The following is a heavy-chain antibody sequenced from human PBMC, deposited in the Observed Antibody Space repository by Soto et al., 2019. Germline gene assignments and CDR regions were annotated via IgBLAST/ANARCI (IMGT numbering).Heavy chain of an antibody. CDR1: GDSISSGGYS. CDR3: ARVPGP. CDR2: IYHSGST. V-gene: IGHV4-30-2*01. J-gene: IGHJ5*02. D-gene: IGHD7-27*01. Sequence: QLQLQESRTGLVKPSQTLSLTCAVSGDSISSGGYSWSWIRQPPGKGLEWIGYIYHSGSTYYNPSLKSRVTISVDRSKNQFSLKLSSVTAADTAVYYCARVPGPWGQGTLVTVSS.